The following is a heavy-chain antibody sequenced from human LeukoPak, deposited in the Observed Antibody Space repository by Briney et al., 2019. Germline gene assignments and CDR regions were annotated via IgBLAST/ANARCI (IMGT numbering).Heavy chain of an antibody. Sequence: ASVTVSCKASGYTFTGYYMHWVRQAPGQGLEWMGWINPNSGGTNYAQKFQGRVTMTRDTSISTAYMELSRLRSDDTAVYYCARVTRWFGEFYGMDVWGQGTTVTVSS. D-gene: IGHD3-10*01. CDR3: ARVTRWFGEFYGMDV. J-gene: IGHJ6*02. V-gene: IGHV1-2*02. CDR2: INPNSGGT. CDR1: GYTFTGYY.